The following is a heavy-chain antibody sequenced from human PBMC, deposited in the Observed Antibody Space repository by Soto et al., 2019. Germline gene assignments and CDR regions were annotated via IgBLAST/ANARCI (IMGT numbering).Heavy chain of an antibody. CDR1: GGSINSGGYY. CDR3: ARDQDCTNGVCPLGMDV. Sequence: PSETLSLTCTVSGGSINSGGYYWSWIRQHPGKGLEWIGYIYYSGSTYYNPSLKSRVTISVDTSKNQFSLKLSSVTAADTAVYYCARDQDCTNGVCPLGMDVWGQGTTVTAP. CDR2: IYYSGST. J-gene: IGHJ6*02. V-gene: IGHV4-31*03. D-gene: IGHD2-8*01.